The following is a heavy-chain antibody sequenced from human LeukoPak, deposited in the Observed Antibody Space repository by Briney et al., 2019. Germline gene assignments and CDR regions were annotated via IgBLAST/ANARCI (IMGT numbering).Heavy chain of an antibody. CDR2: INSDGSST. J-gene: IGHJ4*02. CDR3: ARVFSGWYFYFDN. V-gene: IGHV3-74*01. CDR1: GFTFSSYW. D-gene: IGHD6-19*01. Sequence: GGSLRLSCAASGFTFSSYWMHWVRQAPGKGLVWVSRINSDGSSTTYADSVKGRFTISRDNAKNTLYLQMNSLRAEDTGVYFCARVFSGWYFYFDNWGQGTLVTASS.